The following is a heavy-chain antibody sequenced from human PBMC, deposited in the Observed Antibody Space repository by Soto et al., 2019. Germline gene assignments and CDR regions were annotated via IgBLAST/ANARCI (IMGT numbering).Heavy chain of an antibody. V-gene: IGHV3-30*09. CDR2: ISYDGSNK. D-gene: IGHD3-22*01. CDR3: ARDKDYDSSGGGFDY. J-gene: IGHJ4*02. CDR1: GFTFSSYA. Sequence: QVQLVESGGGVVQPGRSLRLSCAASGFTFSSYAMHWVRQAPGKGLEWVAVISYDGSNKYYADSVKGRFAISRDNSKNTLYLQRNSLRAEDTAVYYCARDKDYDSSGGGFDYRGQGTLVTVSS.